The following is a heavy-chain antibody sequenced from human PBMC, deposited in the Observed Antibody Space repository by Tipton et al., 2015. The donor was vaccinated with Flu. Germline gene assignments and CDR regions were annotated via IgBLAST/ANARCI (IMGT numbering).Heavy chain of an antibody. J-gene: IGHJ4*02. D-gene: IGHD4/OR15-4a*01. Sequence: TLSLTCAVYGGSFSGYYWSWIRQPPGKGLEWIGEINHSGSTNYNPSLKSRVTISVDTSKNQFSLKLSSVTAADTAVYYCARGRAATETNYLDLDYWGQGLLVTVSS. CDR1: GGSFSGYY. V-gene: IGHV4-34*01. CDR3: ARGRAATETNYLDLDY. CDR2: INHSGST.